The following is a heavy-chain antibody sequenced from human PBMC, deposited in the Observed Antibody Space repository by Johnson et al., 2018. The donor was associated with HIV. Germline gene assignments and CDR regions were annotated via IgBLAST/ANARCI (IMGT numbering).Heavy chain of an antibody. D-gene: IGHD2-2*01. Sequence: QVQLVESGGGVVQPGGSLRLSCAASGFTFSSYGMHWVRQAPGKGLEWVAVISYDGSNKYYVDSVKGRFTISRDKSKNTLYLQMNSLRAEDTAVYYCAKDGAMAFDIWGQGTLVTVSS. V-gene: IGHV3-30*18. CDR2: ISYDGSNK. J-gene: IGHJ3*02. CDR3: AKDGAMAFDI. CDR1: GFTFSSYG.